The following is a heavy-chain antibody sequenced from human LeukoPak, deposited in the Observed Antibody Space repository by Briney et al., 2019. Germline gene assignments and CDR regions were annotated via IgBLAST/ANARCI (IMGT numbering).Heavy chain of an antibody. V-gene: IGHV3-7*05. J-gene: IGHJ4*02. CDR1: GFTFSSYW. Sequence: PGGSLRLSCAASGFTFSSYWMSWVRQAPGKGLEWVANIKQDGSKKYYVDSVKGRFTISKDNAKNSLYLQMNSLRAEDAAVYYCARPYNSGWARYYFDYWGQGTLVTVSS. CDR3: ARPYNSGWARYYFDY. D-gene: IGHD6-19*01. CDR2: IKQDGSKK.